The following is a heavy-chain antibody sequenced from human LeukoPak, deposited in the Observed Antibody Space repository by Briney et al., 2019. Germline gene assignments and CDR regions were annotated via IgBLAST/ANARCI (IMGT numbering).Heavy chain of an antibody. Sequence: SETLSLTCTVSGGSISNYYWSWIRQPPGKGLEWIGYIHYSGSTNYNPSLKSRVTISVDTSKNQLSLKLTSLTASDTAVYYCARELGATVVNYGMDVWGQGTTVTVSS. J-gene: IGHJ6*02. V-gene: IGHV4-59*01. CDR1: GGSISNYY. CDR2: IHYSGST. CDR3: ARELGATVVNYGMDV. D-gene: IGHD4-23*01.